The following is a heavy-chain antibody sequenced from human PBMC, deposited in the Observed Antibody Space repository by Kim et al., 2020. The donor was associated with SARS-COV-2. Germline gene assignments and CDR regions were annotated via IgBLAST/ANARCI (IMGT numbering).Heavy chain of an antibody. CDR3: ARLPHDSSGYVDS. CDR1: GGSISSSFNY. V-gene: IGHV4-39*01. J-gene: IGHJ4*02. Sequence: SETLSLTCTVSGGSISSSFNYWCWIRQPPGKGLEWIGSVYHSGSTYDSPSLKSRVTVSVDTSKNEFYLKVTSVTAADTAVYFCARLPHDSSGYVDSWGPGILVTVSS. CDR2: VYHSGST. D-gene: IGHD3-22*01.